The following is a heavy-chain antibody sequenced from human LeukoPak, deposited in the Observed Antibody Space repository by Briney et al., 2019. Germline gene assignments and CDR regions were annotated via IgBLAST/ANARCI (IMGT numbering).Heavy chain of an antibody. V-gene: IGHV3-48*03. J-gene: IGHJ4*02. CDR3: ARDYGGSSPFDY. CDR1: GFTFSSYA. CDR2: ISSSGSDI. D-gene: IGHD4-23*01. Sequence: QPGRSLRLSCAASGFTFSSYAMHWVRQAPGKGLEWVSYISSSGSDIYYADSVKGRFTISRDNAKNSLYLHMNSLRAEDTAVYYCARDYGGSSPFDYWGQGTLVTVSS.